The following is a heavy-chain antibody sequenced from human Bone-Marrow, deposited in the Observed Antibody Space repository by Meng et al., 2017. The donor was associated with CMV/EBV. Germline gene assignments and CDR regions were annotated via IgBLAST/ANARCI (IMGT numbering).Heavy chain of an antibody. V-gene: IGHV1-8*01. D-gene: IGHD6-13*01. CDR3: AITREDSSSWLYYYYGMDV. J-gene: IGHJ6*02. CDR2: MNPNSCNT. CDR1: GYTFTSYD. Sequence: ASVKDSCKASGYTFTSYDINWVRQATGQGLEWMGWMNPNSCNTGYAQKFQGRVTMTRNTSISTANMELSSLRSEDTAVYYCAITREDSSSWLYYYYGMDVWGQGTTVTISS.